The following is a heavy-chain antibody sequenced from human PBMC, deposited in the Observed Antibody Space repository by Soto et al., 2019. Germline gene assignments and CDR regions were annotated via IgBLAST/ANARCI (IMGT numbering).Heavy chain of an antibody. CDR1: GFTFSSYG. D-gene: IGHD1-20*01. J-gene: IGHJ6*03. V-gene: IGHV3-30*18. CDR3: AKDIKRGGSYYYYMDV. CDR2: ISYDGSNK. Sequence: GGSLRLSCAASGFTFSSYGMHWVRQAPGKGLEWVAVISYDGSNKYYADSVKGRFTISRDNSKNTLYLQMNSLRAEDTAVYYCAKDIKRGGSYYYYMDVWGKGTTVTVSS.